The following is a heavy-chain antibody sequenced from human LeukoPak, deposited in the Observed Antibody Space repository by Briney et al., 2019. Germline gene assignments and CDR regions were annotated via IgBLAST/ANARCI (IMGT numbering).Heavy chain of an antibody. J-gene: IGHJ3*02. V-gene: IGHV3-21*01. CDR3: ARGTYYYDSSGYYLGAFDI. CDR1: GFTFDDYA. CDR2: ISSSSSYI. Sequence: GGSLRLSCAASGFTFDDYAMNWVRQAPGKGLEWVSSISSSSSYIYYADSVKGRFTISRDNAKNSLYLQMNSLRAEDTAVYYCARGTYYYDSSGYYLGAFDIWGQGTMVTVSS. D-gene: IGHD3-22*01.